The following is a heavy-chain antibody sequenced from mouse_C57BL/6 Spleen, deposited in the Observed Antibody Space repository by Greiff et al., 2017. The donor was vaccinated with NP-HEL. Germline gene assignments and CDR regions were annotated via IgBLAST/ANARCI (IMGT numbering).Heavy chain of an antibody. CDR2: INPSTGGT. CDR1: GYSFTGYY. J-gene: IGHJ2*01. V-gene: IGHV1-42*01. D-gene: IGHD1-1*01. CDR3: ARRHYCQAGYFDY. Sequence: VQLKQSGPELVKPGASVKISCKASGYSFTGYYMNWVKQSPEKSLEWIGEINPSTGGTTYNQKFKAKATLTVDKSSSTAYMQLKSLTSEDSAVYYCARRHYCQAGYFDYWGQGTTLTVSS.